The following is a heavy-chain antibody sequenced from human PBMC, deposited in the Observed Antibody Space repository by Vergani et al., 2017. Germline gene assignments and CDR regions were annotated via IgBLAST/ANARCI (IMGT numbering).Heavy chain of an antibody. J-gene: IGHJ5*02. V-gene: IGHV1-18*01. Sequence: QVQLVQSGAEVKKPGASVKVSCKASGYTFTSYGISWVRQAPGQGLEWMGGISAYNGNTNYAQKLQGRVTMTTDTSTSTAYMELRSLRSDDTAVYYCARVRPPPTVTTRTGWFDPWGQGTLVTVSS. CDR1: GYTFTSYG. D-gene: IGHD4-17*01. CDR3: ARVRPPPTVTTRTGWFDP. CDR2: ISAYNGNT.